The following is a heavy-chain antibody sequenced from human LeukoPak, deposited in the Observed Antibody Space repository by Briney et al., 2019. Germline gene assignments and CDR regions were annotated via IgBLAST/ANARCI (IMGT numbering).Heavy chain of an antibody. D-gene: IGHD1-14*01. CDR2: ISAYNGNT. Sequence: ASVKVSCKASGYTFTSYGISWVRQAPGQGLEWMGWISAYNGNTNYAAKLQGRVTMTTDTSTSTVYMELGSLTFDDTAVYFCARDPYHRLGPPLDLWGQGTLVTVSS. CDR3: ARDPYHRLGPPLDL. J-gene: IGHJ5*02. CDR1: GYTFTSYG. V-gene: IGHV1-18*01.